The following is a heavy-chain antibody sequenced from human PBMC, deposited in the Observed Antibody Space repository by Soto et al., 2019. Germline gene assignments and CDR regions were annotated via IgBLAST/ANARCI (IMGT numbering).Heavy chain of an antibody. CDR1: GYSFSNYW. J-gene: IGHJ4*02. V-gene: IGHV5-51*01. CDR3: ARGGVSTRTFDY. CDR2: IYPSDSDT. D-gene: IGHD3-3*01. Sequence: GESLKISCKTSGYSFSNYWVGWVRQMPGKGLEWIGIIYPSDSDTRYRPSFQGQVTISADKSISSAYLQWSSLRASDTAMYYCARGGVSTRTFDYWGQGTPVTV.